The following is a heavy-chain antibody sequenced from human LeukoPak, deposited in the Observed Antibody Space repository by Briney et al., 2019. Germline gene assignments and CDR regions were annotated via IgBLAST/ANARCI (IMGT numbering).Heavy chain of an antibody. Sequence: GGSLRLSCAASGFTFSSYAMSWVRQAPGKGLEWVSAISGSGGSTYYADSVKGRFTISRDNSKNTLYPQMNSLRAEDTAVYYCAKVGIYCSSTSCYYDYWGQGTLVTVSS. J-gene: IGHJ4*02. V-gene: IGHV3-23*01. CDR2: ISGSGGST. CDR3: AKVGIYCSSTSCYYDY. CDR1: GFTFSSYA. D-gene: IGHD2-2*01.